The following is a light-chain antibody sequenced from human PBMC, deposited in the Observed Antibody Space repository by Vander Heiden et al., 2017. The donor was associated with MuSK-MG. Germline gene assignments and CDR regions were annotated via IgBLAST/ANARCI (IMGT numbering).Light chain of an antibody. CDR3: QSYDSSLSGSWV. CDR1: SSNIGAGYD. Sequence: QSVLTQPPSMSGAPGQRVTISCTGSSSNIGAGYDVPWYQQLPGTAPNLLIYGNSNRPSGVPDRFSGSKSGTSASLAITGLQAEDEADYYCQSYDSSLSGSWVFGGGTKLTVL. V-gene: IGLV1-40*01. J-gene: IGLJ3*02. CDR2: GNS.